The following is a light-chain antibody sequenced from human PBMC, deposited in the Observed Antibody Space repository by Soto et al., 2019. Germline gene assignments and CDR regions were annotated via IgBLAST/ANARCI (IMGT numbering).Light chain of an antibody. J-gene: IGKJ4*01. CDR2: GAS. V-gene: IGKV3-15*01. CDR1: QTVGSD. Sequence: EKVMTQSPATLSVSPGERATLSCRSSQTVGSDVAWYQQKPGQAPRLLIYGASTRATDIPARFRGSGSGTEFTLTISCRQFEDFAVYYCHQYKSWPLTFGGGTKV. CDR3: HQYKSWPLT.